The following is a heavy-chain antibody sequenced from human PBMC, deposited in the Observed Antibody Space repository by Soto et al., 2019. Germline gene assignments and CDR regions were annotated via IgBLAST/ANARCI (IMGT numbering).Heavy chain of an antibody. D-gene: IGHD2-21*02. V-gene: IGHV4-59*01. CDR1: GGSISSYY. Sequence: QVQLQESGPGLVKPSETLSLTCTVSGGSISSYYWSWIRQPPGKGLEWIGYIYYSGSTNYNPSRKSRVTISVDTSKNQFSLKLSSVTAADTAVYYCARDSGPLAYCGGDCYHWYFDLWGRGTLVTVSS. J-gene: IGHJ2*01. CDR2: IYYSGST. CDR3: ARDSGPLAYCGGDCYHWYFDL.